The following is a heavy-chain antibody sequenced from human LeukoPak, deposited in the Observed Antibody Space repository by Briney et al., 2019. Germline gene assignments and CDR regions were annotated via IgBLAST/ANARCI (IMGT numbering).Heavy chain of an antibody. J-gene: IGHJ4*02. CDR2: INNDGTTT. Sequence: GGSLRLSCAASGFTFSSYWLYWVRQGTRKEPLWVQHINNDGTTTTYEDAVKGRFTISRDNAKNTLYLQMNSLRAEDTAVYYCTTVRMGATRDFDYWGQGTLVTVSS. D-gene: IGHD1-26*01. CDR3: TTVRMGATRDFDY. CDR1: GFTFSSYW. V-gene: IGHV3-74*01.